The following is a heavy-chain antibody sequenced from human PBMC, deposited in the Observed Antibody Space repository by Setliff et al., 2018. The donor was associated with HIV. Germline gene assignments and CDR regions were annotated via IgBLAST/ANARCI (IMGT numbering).Heavy chain of an antibody. J-gene: IGHJ4*02. CDR1: GYTFTSYA. Sequence: ASVKVSCKASGYTFTSYAMHWVRQAPGQGLEWMGWINTNTGNPTYAQGFTGRFVFSLDTSVSTAYLQISSLKAEDTAVYYCARGPGCYDSSGYSNWGQGTLVTVSS. V-gene: IGHV7-4-1*02. D-gene: IGHD3-22*01. CDR3: ARGPGCYDSSGYSN. CDR2: INTNTGNP.